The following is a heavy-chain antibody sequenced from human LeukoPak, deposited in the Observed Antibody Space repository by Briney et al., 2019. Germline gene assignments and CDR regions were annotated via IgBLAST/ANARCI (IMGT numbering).Heavy chain of an antibody. Sequence: SETLYLTCTVSGGSISSYYWSWIRQPAGKGLEWIGRIYTSGSTNYNPSLKSRVTMSVDTSKNQFSLKLSSVTAADTAVYYCAREVSVLSGSGNSAFDIWGQGTMVTVSS. J-gene: IGHJ3*02. D-gene: IGHD3-10*01. CDR3: AREVSVLSGSGNSAFDI. CDR2: IYTSGST. CDR1: GGSISSYY. V-gene: IGHV4-4*07.